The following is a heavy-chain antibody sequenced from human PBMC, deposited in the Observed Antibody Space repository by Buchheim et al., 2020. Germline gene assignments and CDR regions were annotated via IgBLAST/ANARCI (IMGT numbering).Heavy chain of an antibody. CDR3: ARDFGAYSGYDSWPF. J-gene: IGHJ4*02. CDR2: ISSSSSTI. CDR1: GFTFSSYS. D-gene: IGHD5-12*01. V-gene: IGHV3-48*01. Sequence: EVQLVESGGGLVQPGGSLRLSCAASGFTFSSYSMNWVRQAPGKGLEWVSYISSSSSTIYYVDSVKGRFTISRDNAKNSLYLQMNILRAEDTAVYYCARDFGAYSGYDSWPFWGQGTL.